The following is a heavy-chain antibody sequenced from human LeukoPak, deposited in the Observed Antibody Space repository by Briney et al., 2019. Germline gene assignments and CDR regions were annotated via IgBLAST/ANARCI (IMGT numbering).Heavy chain of an antibody. D-gene: IGHD1-26*01. J-gene: IGHJ3*02. CDR2: ISGSGGST. CDR3: SGDAFDI. Sequence: GGSLRLSCAPSGFTFSSYAMSWIRQAPGKGLEGVSSISGSGGSTYYADSVKGRFTIYRDNSKNTLYLQMNSLRAEDTAVYYCSGDAFDIWGQGTMVTVSS. CDR1: GFTFSSYA. V-gene: IGHV3-23*01.